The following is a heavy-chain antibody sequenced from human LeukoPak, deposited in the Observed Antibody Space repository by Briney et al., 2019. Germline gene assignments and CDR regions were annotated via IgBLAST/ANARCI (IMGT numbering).Heavy chain of an antibody. CDR3: ARSSEGRYYYDSSGYSYYYYYMDV. J-gene: IGHJ6*03. V-gene: IGHV4-59*01. CDR2: IYYSGST. Sequence: SETLSLTCTVSGGSISSYYWSWIRQAPGKGLEWIGYIYYSGSTNYNPSLKSRVIISVDTSKNQFSLKLSSVTAADTAVYYCARSSEGRYYYDSSGYSYYYYYMDVWGKGTTVTISS. CDR1: GGSISSYY. D-gene: IGHD3-22*01.